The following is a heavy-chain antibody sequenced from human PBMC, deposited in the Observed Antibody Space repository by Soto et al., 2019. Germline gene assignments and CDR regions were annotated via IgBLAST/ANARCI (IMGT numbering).Heavy chain of an antibody. D-gene: IGHD3-22*01. CDR3: ARQYYYDSSGYYYGWFDP. Sequence: GASVKVSCKASGGTFSSYAISWVRQAPGQGLEWMGGIIPIFGTANYAQKFQGRVTITADESTSTAYMELSSLRSEDTAVYYCARQYYYDSSGYYYGWFDPWGQGTLVTVSS. V-gene: IGHV1-69*13. CDR2: IIPIFGTA. CDR1: GGTFSSYA. J-gene: IGHJ5*02.